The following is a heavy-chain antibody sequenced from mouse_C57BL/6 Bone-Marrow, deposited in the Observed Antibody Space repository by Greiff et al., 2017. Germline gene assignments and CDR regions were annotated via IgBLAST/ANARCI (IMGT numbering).Heavy chain of an antibody. CDR2: IDPETGGT. CDR3: TRLNWYYFDY. CDR1: GYTFTDYE. V-gene: IGHV1-15*01. Sequence: QVQLQQSGAELVRPGASVTLSCKASGYTFTDYEMHWVKQTPVHGLEWIGAIDPETGGTAYNQKFKGKAILTADKSSSTAYMELHSPQPEDSAVYYCTRLNWYYFDYWGQGTTLPVSS. D-gene: IGHD4-1*01. J-gene: IGHJ2*01.